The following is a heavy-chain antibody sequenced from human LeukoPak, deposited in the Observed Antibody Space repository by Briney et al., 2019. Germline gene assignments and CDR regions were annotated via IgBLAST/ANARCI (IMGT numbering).Heavy chain of an antibody. CDR2: IYYSGST. Sequence: ETLSVTCTVSGGSISSYYWSWIRQPPGKGLEWIGYIYYSGSTNFNPSLKSRVTISVDTSKNQFSLKLSSVTAADTAMYYCARAPPYYYGSGSLGSYHYGMDVWGQGTTVTVSS. CDR1: GGSISSYY. V-gene: IGHV4-59*01. CDR3: ARAPPYYYGSGSLGSYHYGMDV. D-gene: IGHD3-10*01. J-gene: IGHJ6*02.